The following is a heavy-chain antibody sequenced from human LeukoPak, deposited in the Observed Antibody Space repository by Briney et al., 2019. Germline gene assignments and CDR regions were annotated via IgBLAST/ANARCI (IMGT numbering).Heavy chain of an antibody. Sequence: PGGSLRLSCAASGFTFSSYAMTWVRQAPGKGLEWVSSISGSGGSTYYADSVKGRFTISRDNSKSTLYLQMNSLRGEDTAVYYCASSLSSSWYSHDYWGQGTLVTVSS. CDR1: GFTFSSYA. J-gene: IGHJ4*02. CDR3: ASSLSSSWYSHDY. CDR2: ISGSGGST. V-gene: IGHV3-23*01. D-gene: IGHD6-13*01.